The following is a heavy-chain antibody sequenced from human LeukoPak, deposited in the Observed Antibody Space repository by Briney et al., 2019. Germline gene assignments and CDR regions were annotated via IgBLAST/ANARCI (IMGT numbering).Heavy chain of an antibody. CDR3: ARAGYYYDSSSYYSFDS. CDR1: GGSVSSYY. V-gene: IGHV4-59*02. J-gene: IGHJ4*02. D-gene: IGHD3-22*01. Sequence: SETLSLTCTVSGGSVSSYYWGWIRQPPGKGLVWIGYIYDSGSPKYNPSLKSRVTISIDTSKNQLSLNLSSVTAADTAVYYCARAGYYYDSSSYYSFDSWGQGTLVTVSS. CDR2: IYDSGSP.